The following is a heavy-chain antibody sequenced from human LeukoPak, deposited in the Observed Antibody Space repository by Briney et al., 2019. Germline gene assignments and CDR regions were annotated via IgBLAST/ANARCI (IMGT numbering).Heavy chain of an antibody. V-gene: IGHV1-8*01. CDR3: ARDLVGDKRDFDY. Sequence: GASVKVSCKASGYTFTSYDINWVRQATGQGLEWMGWMNPNSGNTGYAQKFQGRVTMTRNTSISTAYMELSSLRSQYTAVYSCARDLVGDKRDFDYRGEGTLVTVSS. CDR1: GYTFTSYD. D-gene: IGHD1-26*01. CDR2: MNPNSGNT. J-gene: IGHJ4*02.